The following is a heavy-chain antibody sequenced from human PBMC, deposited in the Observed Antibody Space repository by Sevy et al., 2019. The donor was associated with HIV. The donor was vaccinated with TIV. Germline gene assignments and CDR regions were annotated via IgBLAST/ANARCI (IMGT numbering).Heavy chain of an antibody. D-gene: IGHD3-10*01. V-gene: IGHV3-23*01. Sequence: GGSLRLSCEVAGFSFSDYGMTWVRQAPGKGLEWVSSISATGGSTYYADFVDGRFTVSRDNSKNTVYLYVDGLRAEDTAVYYCAKEALTYYSVPGSYLAGAFDIWGQGTMVTVSS. CDR2: ISATGGST. CDR3: AKEALTYYSVPGSYLAGAFDI. CDR1: GFSFSDYG. J-gene: IGHJ3*02.